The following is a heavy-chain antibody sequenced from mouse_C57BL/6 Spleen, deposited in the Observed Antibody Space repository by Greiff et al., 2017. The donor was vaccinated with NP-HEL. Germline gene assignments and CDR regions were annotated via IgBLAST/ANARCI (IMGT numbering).Heavy chain of an antibody. CDR1: GYAFTNYL. CDR2: INPGSGGT. V-gene: IGHV1-54*01. J-gene: IGHJ4*01. D-gene: IGHD1-1*01. CDR3: ARSEDRIYYYCSSYRYYAMDY. Sequence: VQLQQSGAELVRPGTSVKVSCKASGYAFTNYLIEWVKQRPGQGLEWIGVINPGSGGTNYNEKFKGKATLTADKSSSTAYMQLSSLTSEDSAVYFCARSEDRIYYYCSSYRYYAMDYWGQGTSVTVSS.